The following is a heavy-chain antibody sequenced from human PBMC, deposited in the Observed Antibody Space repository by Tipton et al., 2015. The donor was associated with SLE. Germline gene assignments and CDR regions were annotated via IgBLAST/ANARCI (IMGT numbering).Heavy chain of an antibody. Sequence: TLSLTCAVSGGSISSGFYFWSWVRQPPGKGLEWIGNIYYSGSTYYNPSFKSRVTISLDKAKNQFSLRLSSVTAADTAVYYCTRGGFREPDYVYYGMDVWGQGTTVTVSP. J-gene: IGHJ6*01. CDR1: GGSISSGFYF. CDR3: TRGGFREPDYVYYGMDV. CDR2: IYYSGST. D-gene: IGHD3-16*01. V-gene: IGHV4-30-2*01.